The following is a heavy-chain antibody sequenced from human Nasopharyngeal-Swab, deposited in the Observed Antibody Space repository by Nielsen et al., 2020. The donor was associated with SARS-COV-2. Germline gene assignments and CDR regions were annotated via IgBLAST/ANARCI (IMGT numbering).Heavy chain of an antibody. CDR2: MNHSGST. CDR1: GGSFSGYD. Sequence: SETLSLTCAVYGGSFSGYDWSWIRQPPGKWREWVGEMNHSGSTNYNPSLKSRVTLSVDTSKNQFSLKLSSVTAADTAVYYCARGSRRITVIVVVPLYYYYMDVCGTGTTVTVSS. CDR3: ARGSRRITVIVVVPLYYYYMDV. D-gene: IGHD3-22*01. V-gene: IGHV4-34*01. J-gene: IGHJ6*03.